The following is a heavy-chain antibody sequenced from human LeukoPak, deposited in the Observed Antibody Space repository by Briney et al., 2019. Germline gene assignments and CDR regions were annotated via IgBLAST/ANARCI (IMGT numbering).Heavy chain of an antibody. CDR2: ISWSGDRM. CDR3: AKDLGGSATTV. V-gene: IGHV3-9*01. CDR1: GFTFEDHV. J-gene: IGHJ4*02. Sequence: PGGSLRLSCAASGFTFEDHVMHRVRQAPGKGLEWVSSISWSGDRMGYADAVKGRFTISRDNAKNSLFLQMNSLRVEDTALYYCAKDLGGSATTVWGQGTLVTVSS. D-gene: IGHD2-2*01.